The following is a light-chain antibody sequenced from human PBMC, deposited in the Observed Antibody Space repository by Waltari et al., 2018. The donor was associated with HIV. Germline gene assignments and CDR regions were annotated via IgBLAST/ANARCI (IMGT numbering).Light chain of an antibody. Sequence: DIVLTQSPDSLAVSLGERATINCKSSQSVLYSSNNKNYLAWYQQKPGQPPKLLITWASTRESGVPDRLSGSESGTDFTLTISSLQAEDVAVYYCQQYYSTPWTFGQGTKVEIK. CDR3: QQYYSTPWT. CDR2: WAS. V-gene: IGKV4-1*01. J-gene: IGKJ1*01. CDR1: QSVLYSSNNKNY.